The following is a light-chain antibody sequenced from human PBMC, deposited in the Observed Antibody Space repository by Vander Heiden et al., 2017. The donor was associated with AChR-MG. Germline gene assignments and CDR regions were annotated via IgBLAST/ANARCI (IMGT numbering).Light chain of an antibody. Sequence: DIVLTQSPGTLSLSPGERATLSCRASQSVSSNFVAWYQHKPGQAPRVLIYAASTRATGIPDRFSGSGSGTDFTLIINRLQPEDFAVYFCQQYGNSPSTFGQGTRLEIK. CDR3: QQYGNSPST. J-gene: IGKJ5*01. CDR1: QSVSSNF. V-gene: IGKV3-20*01. CDR2: AAS.